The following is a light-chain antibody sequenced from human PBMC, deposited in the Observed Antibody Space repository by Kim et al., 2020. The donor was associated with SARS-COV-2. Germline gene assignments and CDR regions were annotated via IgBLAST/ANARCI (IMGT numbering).Light chain of an antibody. Sequence: LCPGERATLSCTARQSVSSSYFTWYKHKPGQAPRLPMYGASSRSTVIPDRFSGSGSGTDFTLTISRLEPEDCAVYYCLHYGSSPDTFGQGTKLEI. CDR2: GAS. J-gene: IGKJ2*01. CDR3: LHYGSSPDT. CDR1: QSVSSSY. V-gene: IGKV3-20*01.